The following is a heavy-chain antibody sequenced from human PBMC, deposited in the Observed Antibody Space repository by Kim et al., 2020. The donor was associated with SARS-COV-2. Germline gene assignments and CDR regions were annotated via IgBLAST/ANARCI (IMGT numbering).Heavy chain of an antibody. CDR2: YQ. D-gene: IGHD3-10*01. V-gene: IGHV3-21*01. J-gene: IGHJ5*02. Sequence: YQYYAASVKGRITISRDNAKNSLYLQMNSLRAEDTAVYYCARDSYGSGTPWGQGTLVTVSS. CDR3: ARDSYGSGTP.